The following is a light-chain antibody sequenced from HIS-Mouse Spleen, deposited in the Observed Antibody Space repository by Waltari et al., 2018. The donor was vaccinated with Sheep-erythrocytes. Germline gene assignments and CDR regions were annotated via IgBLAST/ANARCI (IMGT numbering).Light chain of an antibody. V-gene: IGKV1-33*01. CDR2: DAS. CDR1: QDISNY. J-gene: IGKJ2*01. CDR3: QQYDNLPYT. Sequence: DIQMTQSPSSLSASVGDRVTITCQASQDISNYLNWYQQKPGKASKLLIYDASNLETGVPSSFSGSGSGTDFTFTISSLQPEDIATYYCQQYDNLPYTFGQGTKLEIK.